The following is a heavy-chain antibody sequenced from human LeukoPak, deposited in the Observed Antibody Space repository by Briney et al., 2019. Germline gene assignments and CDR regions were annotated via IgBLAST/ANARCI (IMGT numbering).Heavy chain of an antibody. CDR2: ISDSSGNT. J-gene: IGHJ6*04. Sequence: GRSLRLSCAASGFTFSSVAMSWVRQAPGQGLESLAAISDSSGNTYYADSVTGRFTISRDNSENTLYLQMNSLRAEDTAVYYCAELGITMIGGVWGKGTTVTISS. CDR3: AELGITMIGGV. D-gene: IGHD3-10*02. CDR1: GFTFSSVA. V-gene: IGHV3-23*01.